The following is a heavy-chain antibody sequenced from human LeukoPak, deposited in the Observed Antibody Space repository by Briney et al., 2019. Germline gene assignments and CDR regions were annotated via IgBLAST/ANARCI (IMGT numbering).Heavy chain of an antibody. D-gene: IGHD3-10*01. J-gene: IGHJ4*02. CDR2: ISDNGDTT. CDR1: GFSFRSYV. CDR3: ARHDRSMRFVDY. V-gene: IGHV3-23*01. Sequence: GGSLRLSCAASGFSFRSYVMSWVRQAPGKGLEWVSAISDNGDTTYYADSVERRFTISRDNSKNTVFLQMNSLRAEDTAVYYCARHDRSMRFVDYWGQGTLVTVSS.